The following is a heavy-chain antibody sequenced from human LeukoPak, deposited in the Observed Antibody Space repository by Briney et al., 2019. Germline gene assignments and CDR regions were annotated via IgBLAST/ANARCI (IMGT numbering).Heavy chain of an antibody. Sequence: GGSLRLSCAASGFTFSTYSMNWVRHAPGKGLEYVSAISSNGDNTYYADSVKGRFTISRDNSTNTLHLQMSSLRAEDTAVYYCAKDIVASWGGYTFDYWGQGTLVTVSS. CDR1: GFTFSTYS. CDR3: AKDIVASWGGYTFDY. D-gene: IGHD5-12*01. J-gene: IGHJ4*02. CDR2: ISSNGDNT. V-gene: IGHV3-64D*09.